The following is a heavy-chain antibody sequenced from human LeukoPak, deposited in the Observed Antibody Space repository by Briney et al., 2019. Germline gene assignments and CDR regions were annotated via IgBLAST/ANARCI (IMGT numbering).Heavy chain of an antibody. V-gene: IGHV1-2*02. D-gene: IGHD6-6*01. CDR2: INPNSGGT. CDR1: GYTFTDYY. J-gene: IGHJ6*03. Sequence: ASVKVSCKASGYTFTDYYIHWVRQAPGQGLEWMGWINPNSGGTNYAQKFQGRVTMTRDTSISTAYMELSRLRSDDTAVYYCARDGEAARPGGYYYYYYMDVWGKGTTVTVSS. CDR3: ARDGEAARPGGYYYYYYMDV.